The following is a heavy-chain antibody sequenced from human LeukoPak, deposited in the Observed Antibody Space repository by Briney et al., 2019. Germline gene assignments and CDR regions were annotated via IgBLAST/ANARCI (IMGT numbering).Heavy chain of an antibody. D-gene: IGHD3-10*01. CDR2: ISWNSGSI. V-gene: IGHV3-9*01. CDR1: GFTFDDYA. Sequence: GRSLRLSCAASGFTFDDYAMHWVRQAPGKGLEWVSDISWNSGSIGYADSVKGRFTISRDNAKNSLYLQMNSLRAEDTALYYCAAVSGSYQGGYYFDYWGEGTLVTVSS. J-gene: IGHJ4*02. CDR3: AAVSGSYQGGYYFDY.